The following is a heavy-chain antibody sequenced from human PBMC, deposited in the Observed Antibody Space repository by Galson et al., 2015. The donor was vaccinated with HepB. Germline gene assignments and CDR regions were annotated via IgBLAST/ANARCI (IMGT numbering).Heavy chain of an antibody. Sequence: SLRLSCAASGFTFSSYGMHWVRQAPGKGLEWVAVIWYDGSNKYYADSVKGRFTISRDNSKNTLYLQMNSLRAEDTAVYYCARENGIVGEYYFDYWGQGTLVTVSS. J-gene: IGHJ4*02. CDR2: IWYDGSNK. D-gene: IGHD1-26*01. CDR1: GFTFSSYG. CDR3: ARENGIVGEYYFDY. V-gene: IGHV3-33*08.